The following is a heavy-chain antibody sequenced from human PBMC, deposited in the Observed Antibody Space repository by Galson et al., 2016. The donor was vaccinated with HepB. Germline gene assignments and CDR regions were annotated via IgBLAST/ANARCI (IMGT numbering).Heavy chain of an antibody. V-gene: IGHV3-23*01. CDR3: AKSKKDHFYHGMDA. CDR2: IIGTGGST. CDR1: GFTFSTYG. Sequence: SLRLSCAVSGFTFSTYGMSWVRQAPGKGLEWVSGIIGTGGSTKYADSVRGRFTISRDNSKNTLFLQMNGLRAEDTAIYYCAKSKKDHFYHGMDAWGQGTTVTVSS. J-gene: IGHJ6*02.